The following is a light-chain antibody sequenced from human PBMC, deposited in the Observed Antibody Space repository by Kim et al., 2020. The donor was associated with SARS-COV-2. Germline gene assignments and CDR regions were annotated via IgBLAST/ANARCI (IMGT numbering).Light chain of an antibody. V-gene: IGKV3-20*01. CDR3: QQYGASPLT. J-gene: IGKJ1*01. CDR2: GAS. CDR1: QTISGSY. Sequence: PGDRATLSCRASQTISGSYLAWYQQKPGQALRLLIYGASSRATDIPRRFSGSGSGTDFTLTISRLEPEDFGVYYCQQYGASPLTFVQGTKV.